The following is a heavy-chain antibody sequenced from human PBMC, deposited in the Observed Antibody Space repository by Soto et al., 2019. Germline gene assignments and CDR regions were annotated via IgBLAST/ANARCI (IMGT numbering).Heavy chain of an antibody. Sequence: GGSLRLSCAASGFTFSSYAMSWVRQAPGKGLEWVSAISGSGGSTYYADSVKGRFTISRDNSKNTLYLQMNSLRAEDTAVYYCAKDIGSTDYGVGGFDYWGQGTLVTVSS. CDR3: AKDIGSTDYGVGGFDY. J-gene: IGHJ4*02. CDR2: ISGSGGST. V-gene: IGHV3-23*01. CDR1: GFTFSSYA. D-gene: IGHD4-17*01.